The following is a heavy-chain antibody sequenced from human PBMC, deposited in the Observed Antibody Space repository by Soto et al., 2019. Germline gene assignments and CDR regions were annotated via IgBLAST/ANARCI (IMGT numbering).Heavy chain of an antibody. CDR3: ARDKSSYDFWSGYYYELNYYGMDV. CDR1: GYTFTSYY. D-gene: IGHD3-3*01. Sequence: GASVKVSCKASGYTFTSYYMHWVRQAPGQGLEWMGIINPSGGSTSYAQKFQGRVTMTRDTSTSTVYMELSSLRSEDTAVYYCARDKSSYDFWSGYYYELNYYGMDVWGQGTTVTVSS. J-gene: IGHJ6*02. V-gene: IGHV1-46*01. CDR2: INPSGGST.